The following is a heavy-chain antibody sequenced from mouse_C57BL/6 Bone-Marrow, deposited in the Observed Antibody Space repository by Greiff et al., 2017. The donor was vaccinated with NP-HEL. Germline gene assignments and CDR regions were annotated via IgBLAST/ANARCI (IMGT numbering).Heavy chain of an antibody. V-gene: IGHV14-4*01. CDR1: SFNIKDDY. CDR3: TTEIYLDY. J-gene: IGHJ2*01. CDR2: IDPENGDT. Sequence: EVHLVESGAELVRPGASVKLSCTASSFNIKDDYMHWVKQRPEQGLEWIGWIDPENGDTEYASKFQGKATITADTSSNTAYLQLSSLTSEDTAVYYCTTEIYLDYWGQGTTLTVSS.